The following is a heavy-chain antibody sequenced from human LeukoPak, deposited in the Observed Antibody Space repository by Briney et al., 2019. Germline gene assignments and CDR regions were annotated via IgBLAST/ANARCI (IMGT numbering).Heavy chain of an antibody. J-gene: IGHJ4*02. CDR2: IYPADSDT. CDR1: GYSFTSYW. D-gene: IGHD3-16*01. Sequence: GASLKISCKSSGYSFTSYWIGWVRPMPGKGLEWMGIIYPADSDTRYSPSFQGQVTISADKSISTAYLQWSSLKASDTAMYHCARPGQLGEYTPYYFDYWGQGTLVTVSS. V-gene: IGHV5-51*01. CDR3: ARPGQLGEYTPYYFDY.